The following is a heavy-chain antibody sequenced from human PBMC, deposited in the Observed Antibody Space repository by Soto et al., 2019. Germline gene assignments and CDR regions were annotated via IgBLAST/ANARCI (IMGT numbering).Heavy chain of an antibody. J-gene: IGHJ6*03. V-gene: IGHV1-58*02. D-gene: IGHD3-16*02. CDR2: IVVGSGNT. Sequence: SVKVSCKASGFTFTSSGMQWVRHARGQRLERIGWIVVGSGNTNYAQKFQERVTITRDMSTSTAYMELSSLRSEDTAVYYCAVFDMISFGGFIAHHYYMDVWGKGTTVTVSS. CDR1: GFTFTSSG. CDR3: AVFDMISFGGFIAHHYYMDV.